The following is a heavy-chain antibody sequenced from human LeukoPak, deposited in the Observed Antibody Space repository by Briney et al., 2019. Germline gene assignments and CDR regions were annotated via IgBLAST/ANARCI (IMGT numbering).Heavy chain of an antibody. V-gene: IGHV3-7*01. CDR3: ARDPVSYSSSSGWFDP. CDR1: GFTFSSYW. CDR2: IKQDGSEK. Sequence: GGSLRLSCAASGFTFSSYWMSWVRQAPGKGLEWVANIKQDGSEKYYVDSVKGRFTISRDNAKNSLYLQMNSLRAEDTAVYYCARDPVSYSSSSGWFDPWGQGTLVTVSS. J-gene: IGHJ5*02. D-gene: IGHD6-6*01.